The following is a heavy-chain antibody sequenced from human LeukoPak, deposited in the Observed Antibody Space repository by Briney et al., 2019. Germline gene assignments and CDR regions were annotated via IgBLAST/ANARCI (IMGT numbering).Heavy chain of an antibody. J-gene: IGHJ6*02. CDR1: GGSISSGGYY. CDR2: IYYSGST. D-gene: IGHD3-9*01. CDR3: ARAGLTSNYYYYGMDV. V-gene: IGHV4-31*03. Sequence: SETLSLTCTVSGGSISSGGYYWSWIRQHPGKGLEWIGYIYYSGSTYYNPSLKSRVTISVDTSKNQFSLKLSSVTAADTAVYYCARAGLTSNYYYYGMDVWGQGTTVTVSS.